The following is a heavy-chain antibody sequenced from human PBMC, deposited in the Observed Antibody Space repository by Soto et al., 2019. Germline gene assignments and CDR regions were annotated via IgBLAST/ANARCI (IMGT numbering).Heavy chain of an antibody. CDR3: ARDIIERVVGATGRYYFDY. V-gene: IGHV1-69*13. CDR1: GGTFSSYA. D-gene: IGHD2-15*01. CDR2: IIPIFGTA. Sequence: SVKVSCKASGGTFSSYAISWVRQAPGQGLEWMGGIIPIFGTANYAQKFQGRVTITADESTSTAYMELSSLRSEDTAVYYCARDIIERVVGATGRYYFDYWGQGTLVTVS. J-gene: IGHJ4*02.